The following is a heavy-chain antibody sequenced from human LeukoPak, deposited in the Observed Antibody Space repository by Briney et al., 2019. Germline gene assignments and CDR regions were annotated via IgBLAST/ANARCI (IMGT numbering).Heavy chain of an antibody. CDR2: IYYSGST. CDR1: GGSISSSSYY. J-gene: IGHJ4*02. CDR3: ARTWQWLPFDY. V-gene: IGHV4-39*07. D-gene: IGHD6-19*01. Sequence: PSETLSLTCTVSGGSISSSSYYWGWIRQPPGKGLEWIGSIYYSGSTYYNPSLKSRVTMSVDTSKNQFSLKLSSVTAADTAVYYCARTWQWLPFDYWGQGTLVTVSS.